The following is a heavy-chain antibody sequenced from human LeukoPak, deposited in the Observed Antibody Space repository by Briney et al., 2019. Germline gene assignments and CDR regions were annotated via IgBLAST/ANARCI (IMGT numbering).Heavy chain of an antibody. CDR1: GGTFSSYA. CDR2: IIPIFGTA. Sequence: GASVKVSCKASGGTFSSYAISWVRQAPGQGLEWMGGIIPIFGTANYAQKFQGRVTITTDESTSTAYMELSSLRSEGTAVYYCASRGCSSTSCYHTYWYFDLWGRGTLVTVSS. J-gene: IGHJ2*01. V-gene: IGHV1-69*05. D-gene: IGHD2-2*01. CDR3: ASRGCSSTSCYHTYWYFDL.